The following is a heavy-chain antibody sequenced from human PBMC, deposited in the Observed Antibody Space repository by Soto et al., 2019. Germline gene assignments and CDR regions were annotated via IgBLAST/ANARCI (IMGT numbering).Heavy chain of an antibody. J-gene: IGHJ4*02. CDR1: GFPFSDYY. CDR3: ARDGPGDDYIWGSYRYTSLNFDY. Sequence: LSLTCAASGFPFSDYYMSWIRQAPGKGLEWVSYISSSGSTIYYADSVKGRFTISRDNAKNSLYLQMNSLRAEDTAVYYCARDGPGDDYIWGSYRYTSLNFDYWGQGTLVTVSS. CDR2: ISSSGSTI. D-gene: IGHD3-16*02. V-gene: IGHV3-11*01.